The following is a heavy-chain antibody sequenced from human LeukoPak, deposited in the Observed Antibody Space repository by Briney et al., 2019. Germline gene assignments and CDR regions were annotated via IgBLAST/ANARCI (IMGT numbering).Heavy chain of an antibody. CDR1: EYTFTSYD. J-gene: IGHJ4*02. V-gene: IGHV1-8*01. CDR3: ARLSQPPDYYDAGRYSHLAY. D-gene: IGHD3-22*01. Sequence: ASVKVSFKASEYTFTSYDINWVRQAPGQGLEWMGWMNPTTGNTGYAQKFHGRGTMTRDTSKNTAYMELRSIGSEDTAVYFCARLSQPPDYYDAGRYSHLAYWGQGPRVIVSS. CDR2: MNPTTGNT.